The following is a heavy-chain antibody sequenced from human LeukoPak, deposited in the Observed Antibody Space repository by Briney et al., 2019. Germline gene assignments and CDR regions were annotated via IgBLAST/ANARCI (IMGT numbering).Heavy chain of an antibody. CDR1: GFTFSSYW. CDR2: IKQDGSEK. D-gene: IGHD6-6*01. CDR3: ARVASSSSGPFDY. J-gene: IGHJ4*02. Sequence: GGSLRLSCAASGFTFSSYWMSWVRQAPGKGLEWVANIKQDGSEKYYVDSVKGRFTISRDNAKNSLYLQMNSLRAEDTAVYYCARVASSSSGPFDYWGQGTLVTVSS. V-gene: IGHV3-7*01.